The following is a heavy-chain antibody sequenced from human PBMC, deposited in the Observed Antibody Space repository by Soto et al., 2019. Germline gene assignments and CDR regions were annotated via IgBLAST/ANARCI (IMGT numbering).Heavy chain of an antibody. CDR3: ARHVPSPGYSAYDYY. V-gene: IGHV4-39*01. CDR2: IYYSGSL. D-gene: IGHD5-12*01. J-gene: IGHJ4*02. CDR1: GGSISSSSYY. Sequence: SETLSLTCTVSGGSISSSSYYWGWIRQPPGKGLEWIGSIYYSGSLYYNPSLKSRVTISVDTSKNQFSLKLSSVTAADTSVYYCARHVPSPGYSAYDYYWGQGTLVTVSS.